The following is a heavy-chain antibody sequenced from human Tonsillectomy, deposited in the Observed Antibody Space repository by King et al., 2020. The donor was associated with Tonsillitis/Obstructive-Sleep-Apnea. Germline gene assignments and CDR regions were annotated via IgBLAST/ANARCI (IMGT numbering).Heavy chain of an antibody. Sequence: VQLVESGGGLVQPGGSLRLSCSASGFTFSSYAMHWVRQAPGKGLEYVSSISSNGGSTYYAVSVKGRFTISRDNSKNTRYLQMSSRRAEDTAVYYCVKDLVFGVVKKGVGWFDPWGQGTLVTVSS. CDR2: ISSNGGST. V-gene: IGHV3-64D*06. CDR3: VKDLVFGVVKKGVGWFDP. D-gene: IGHD3-3*01. J-gene: IGHJ5*02. CDR1: GFTFSSYA.